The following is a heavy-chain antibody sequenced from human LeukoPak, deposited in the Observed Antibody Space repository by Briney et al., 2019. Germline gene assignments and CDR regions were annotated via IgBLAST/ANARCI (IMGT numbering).Heavy chain of an antibody. V-gene: IGHV4-59*12. J-gene: IGHJ4*02. CDR2: IYYSGST. D-gene: IGHD2-21*02. Sequence: SETLSLTCTVSGGSISGYYWSWIRQPPGKGLEWIGSIYYSGSTYYNPSLKSRVTISVDTSKNQFSLKLSSVTAADTAVYYCARDLATRHIVVVTAYFDYWGQGTLVTVSS. CDR1: GGSISGYY. CDR3: ARDLATRHIVVVTAYFDY.